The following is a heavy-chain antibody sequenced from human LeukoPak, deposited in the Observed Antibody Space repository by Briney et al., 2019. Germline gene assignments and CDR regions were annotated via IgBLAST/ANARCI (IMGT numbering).Heavy chain of an antibody. CDR1: GGSISSYY. J-gene: IGHJ5*02. V-gene: IGHV4-59*08. D-gene: IGHD5-18*01. Sequence: PSETLSLTCTVSGGSISSYYWSWIRQPPGKGLEWIGYIYYSGSTNYNPSLKSRVTISVDTSKNQFSLKLSSVTAADTAVYYCARHGGYSYGFITGREMATSKNNWFDPWGQGTLVTVSS. CDR2: IYYSGST. CDR3: ARHGGYSYGFITGREMATSKNNWFDP.